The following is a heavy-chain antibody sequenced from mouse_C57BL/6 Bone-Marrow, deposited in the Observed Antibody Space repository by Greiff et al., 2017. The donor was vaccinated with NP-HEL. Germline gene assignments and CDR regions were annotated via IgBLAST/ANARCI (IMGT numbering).Heavy chain of an antibody. J-gene: IGHJ1*03. Sequence: EVQLQESGPGLVKPSQSLSLTCSVTGYSITSGYYWNWIRQFPGNKLEWMGYISYDGSNNYNPSLKNRISITRDTSKNQFFLKLNSVTTEDTATYYCARSVVADWYCDVWGTGTTVTVSS. CDR3: ARSVVADWYCDV. D-gene: IGHD1-1*01. CDR2: ISYDGSN. CDR1: GYSITSGYY. V-gene: IGHV3-6*01.